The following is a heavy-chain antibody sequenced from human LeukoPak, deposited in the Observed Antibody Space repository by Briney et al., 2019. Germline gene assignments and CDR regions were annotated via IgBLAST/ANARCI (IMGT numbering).Heavy chain of an antibody. V-gene: IGHV3-15*01. CDR2: IRSKADGGTI. J-gene: IGHJ5*02. CDR1: GFIFSDAW. Sequence: GGSLRLSCAASGFIFSDAWMSWVCQAPGKRLEWVGRIRSKADGGTIDYAPPVKGRFTISRDDSRNTLNLQMNSLETEDTALYYCTTDHFSWGQETLVTVSS. CDR3: TTDHFS.